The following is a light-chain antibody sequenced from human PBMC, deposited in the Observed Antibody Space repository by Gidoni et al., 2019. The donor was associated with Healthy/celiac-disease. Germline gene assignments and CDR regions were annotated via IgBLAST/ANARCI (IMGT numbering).Light chain of an antibody. CDR2: AAS. J-gene: IGKJ1*01. Sequence: DIQMTQSPSSLSASVGDRVTITCRASQSISSYLNCYQQKPGKAPTLLIYAASSLQSGVPSRFSGSGSGTDFTLTISSLQPEDFATYYCQQSYSTLWTFGQGTKVEIK. V-gene: IGKV1-39*01. CDR3: QQSYSTLWT. CDR1: QSISSY.